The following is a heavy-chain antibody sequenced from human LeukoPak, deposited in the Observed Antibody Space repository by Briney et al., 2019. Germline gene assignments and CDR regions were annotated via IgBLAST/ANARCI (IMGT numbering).Heavy chain of an antibody. CDR2: ITRSGGST. D-gene: IGHD5-18*01. CDR1: GFTFSSYA. V-gene: IGHV3-23*01. Sequence: PGGGLRLSCAASGFTFSSYAMSWGRQASGKGLDWVSAITRSGGSTYYADSVKGRFSISRDNSKDTLYLQMNGLRAEDRVVYYYAKFDGFRYGHSAFDPWGQGTLVTGS. J-gene: IGHJ5*02. CDR3: AKFDGFRYGHSAFDP.